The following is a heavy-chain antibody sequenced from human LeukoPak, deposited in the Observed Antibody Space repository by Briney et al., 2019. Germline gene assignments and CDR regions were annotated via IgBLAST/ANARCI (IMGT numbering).Heavy chain of an antibody. V-gene: IGHV5-10-1*01. D-gene: IGHD4-17*01. J-gene: IGHJ6*02. CDR3: ATVTTLYFCLSIDV. CDR2: IDPSDSYT. CDR1: GYSFTSYW. Sequence: GESLKISWKGSGYSFTSYWISWVRQLPGKGLGWMGRIDPSDSYTNYRTSFQGHVTISANKSITTSFLQWRRRRASNTAMYYWATVTTLYFCLSIDVWGQGATVTASS.